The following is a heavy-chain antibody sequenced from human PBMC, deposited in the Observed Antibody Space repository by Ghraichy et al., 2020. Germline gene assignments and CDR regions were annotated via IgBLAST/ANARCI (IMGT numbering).Heavy chain of an antibody. CDR1: GFTFSSFR. J-gene: IGHJ4*02. CDR3: ARGVSLDY. V-gene: IGHV3-74*01. Sequence: GGSLRLSCAASGFTFSSFRMHLVRQAPGKGLVWVSRINSDGSTTYADSVKGRFTISRDNAKNTLYLQMNSLRAEDTAVYYCARGVSLDYWGQGTLVTVSS. CDR2: INSDGST.